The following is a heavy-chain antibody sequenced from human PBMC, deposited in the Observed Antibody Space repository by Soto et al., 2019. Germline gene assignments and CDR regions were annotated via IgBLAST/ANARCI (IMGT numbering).Heavy chain of an antibody. CDR3: ARDPSGALPGFDY. V-gene: IGHV3-21*01. D-gene: IGHD3-3*01. CDR2: ISGSSNYI. CDR1: GFTFSTYT. Sequence: EVQLVESGGGLVKPGGSLRLSCAASGFTFSTYTMNWVRQAPGKGLEWVSAISGSSNYIYYADSVKARFTISRDDAKNSLYLQMNTLRADDTAVYYCARDPSGALPGFDYWGQGTLVTVSS. J-gene: IGHJ4*02.